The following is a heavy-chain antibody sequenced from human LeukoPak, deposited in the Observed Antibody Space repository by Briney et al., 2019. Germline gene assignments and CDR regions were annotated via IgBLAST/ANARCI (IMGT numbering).Heavy chain of an antibody. D-gene: IGHD1-26*01. CDR3: ARAGSGTYYDHFEY. Sequence: ASVKVSCKASGYTFTNYGMSWVRQAPGQGLEWMGWISAYNGNTKNAQKLQGRVIMTTDTSTSTAYMELRSLRSDDTAVYYCARAGSGTYYDHFEYWGQGTLVTVSS. J-gene: IGHJ4*02. CDR2: ISAYNGNT. V-gene: IGHV1-18*01. CDR1: GYTFTNYG.